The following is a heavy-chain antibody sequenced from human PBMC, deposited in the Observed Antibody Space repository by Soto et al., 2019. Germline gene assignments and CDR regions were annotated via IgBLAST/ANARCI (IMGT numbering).Heavy chain of an antibody. V-gene: IGHV3-21*01. CDR1: GFTFSSYS. CDR3: AREPIYGDFDY. CDR2: ISSSTSYR. J-gene: IGHJ4*02. D-gene: IGHD4-17*01. Sequence: GGSLRLSCAASGFTFSSYSMNWVRQAPGKGLEWVSSISSSTSYRYYADSVEGRFTISRDNAKNSLYLQMNSLRAEDTAVYYCAREPIYGDFDYWGQGT.